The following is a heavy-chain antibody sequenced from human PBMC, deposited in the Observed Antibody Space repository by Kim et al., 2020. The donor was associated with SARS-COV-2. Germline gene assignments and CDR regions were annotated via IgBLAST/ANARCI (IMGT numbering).Heavy chain of an antibody. CDR2: INPNSGGT. V-gene: IGHV1-2*06. J-gene: IGHJ5*02. CDR3: ARDFYYGSGIQSGWFDP. CDR1: GYTFTGYY. Sequence: ASVKVSCKASGYTFTGYYMHWVRQAPGQGLEWMGRINPNSGGTNYAQKFQGRVTMTRDTSISTAYMELSRLRSDDTAVYYCARDFYYGSGIQSGWFDPWGQGTLVTVSS. D-gene: IGHD3-10*01.